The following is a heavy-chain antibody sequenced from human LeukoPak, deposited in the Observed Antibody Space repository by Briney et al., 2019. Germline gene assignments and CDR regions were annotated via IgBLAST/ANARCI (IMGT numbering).Heavy chain of an antibody. CDR1: GFSLSTSGMC. CDR3: ARISTYCSGGSCLTFDY. Sequence: SGPALVKPTQTLTLTCTFSGFSLSTSGMCVSWIRQPPGKALEWLARIDWDDDKYYSTSLKTRLTISKDTSKNQVVLTMTNMDPVDTATYYCARISTYCSGGSCLTFDYWGQGTLVTVSS. D-gene: IGHD2-15*01. J-gene: IGHJ4*02. CDR2: IDWDDDK. V-gene: IGHV2-70*11.